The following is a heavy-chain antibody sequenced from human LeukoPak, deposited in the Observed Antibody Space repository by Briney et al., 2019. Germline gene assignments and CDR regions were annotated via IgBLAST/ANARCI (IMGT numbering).Heavy chain of an antibody. CDR3: GGQTNQE. D-gene: IGHD1-14*01. CDR1: GSSISSGYY. CDR2: IYYSGST. J-gene: IGHJ4*02. V-gene: IGHV4-38-2*02. Sequence: SETLSLTCTVSGSSISSGYYWGWIRQPPGKGLEWIGSIYYSGSTYYNPSLKSRVTISVDTSKNQFSLKLSSVTAADTAVYYCGGQTNQEWGQGTLVTVSS.